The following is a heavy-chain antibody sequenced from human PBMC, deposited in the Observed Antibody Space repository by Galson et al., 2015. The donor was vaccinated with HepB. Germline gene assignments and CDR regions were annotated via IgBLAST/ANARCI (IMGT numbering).Heavy chain of an antibody. CDR2: INHSGST. CDR3: ARGDVVLRRGYFDY. V-gene: IGHV4-34*01. Sequence: SEPLSLTCAVYGGSFSVYSWNWIRQPPGKGLEWIGEINHSGSTNYNPSLKSRVTISVDTSKNQFSLKLSSVTAADTAVYYCARGDVVLRRGYFDYWGQGTLVTVSS. J-gene: IGHJ4*02. CDR1: GGSFSVYS. D-gene: IGHD2-21*01.